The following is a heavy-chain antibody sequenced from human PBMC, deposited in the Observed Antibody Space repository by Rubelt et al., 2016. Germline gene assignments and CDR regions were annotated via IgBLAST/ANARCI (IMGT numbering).Heavy chain of an antibody. CDR2: ITTGFSA. CDR1: GFTFTSHA. V-gene: IGHV3-23*01. D-gene: IGHD6-19*01. CDR3: AKWKMAVADRGFDD. J-gene: IGHJ4*02. Sequence: EVQLLESGGGLVQPGGSLRLSCAVSGFTFTSHAMSWVRQAPGKGLEWVSSITTGFSAYYADSVKGRFTISRDNSKNTRYLQMNSLRVEDTAVYYCAKWKMAVADRGFDDRGQGTMVTVAS.